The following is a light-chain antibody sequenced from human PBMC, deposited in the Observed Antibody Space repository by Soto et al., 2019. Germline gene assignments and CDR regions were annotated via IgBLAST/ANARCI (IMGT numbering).Light chain of an antibody. V-gene: IGKV1-39*01. CDR3: QQSYSTPPYT. Sequence: DIQMTQSPSSLSASVGDRVTITCRASQSISNYLNWYQQKPGKAPKLLIYAASSLQSGVPSRFSGSGSGTDFTLTISSLRPEDFATYYCQQSYSTPPYTFGPGTKLEIK. J-gene: IGKJ2*01. CDR2: AAS. CDR1: QSISNY.